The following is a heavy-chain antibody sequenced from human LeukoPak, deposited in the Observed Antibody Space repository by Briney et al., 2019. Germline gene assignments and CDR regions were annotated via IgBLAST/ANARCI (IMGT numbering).Heavy chain of an antibody. Sequence: GGSLRLSCAASGFTFSSYSMNWVRQAPGKGLEWVSYISSGGSSIYYADSVKGRFTISRDNAKNSLYLQMNSLRAEDTAVYYCARDTYGSGSYYNAPLDYWGQGTPVTVSP. CDR3: ARDTYGSGSYYNAPLDY. CDR1: GFTFSSYS. CDR2: ISSGGSSI. D-gene: IGHD3-10*01. V-gene: IGHV3-48*01. J-gene: IGHJ4*02.